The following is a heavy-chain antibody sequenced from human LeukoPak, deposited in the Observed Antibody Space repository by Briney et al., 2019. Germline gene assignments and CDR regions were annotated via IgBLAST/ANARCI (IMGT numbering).Heavy chain of an antibody. CDR3: ASLYSSGWPPSDY. J-gene: IGHJ4*02. CDR1: GGSISSSSYY. V-gene: IGHV4-39*07. CDR2: IYYSGST. Sequence: SETLSLTCTVSGGSISSSSYYWGWIRQPPGKGLEWIGSIYYSGSTYYNPSLKSRVTISVDTSKNQFSLKLSSVTAADTAVYYCASLYSSGWPPSDYWGQGTLVTVSS. D-gene: IGHD6-19*01.